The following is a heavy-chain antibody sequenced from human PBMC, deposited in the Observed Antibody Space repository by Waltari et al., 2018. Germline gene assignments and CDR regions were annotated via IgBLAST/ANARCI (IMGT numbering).Heavy chain of an antibody. CDR3: ARTRGYDFWSGYPFDY. CDR2: IYYSGST. V-gene: IGHV4-59*01. CDR1: GGSISSYY. Sequence: QVQLQESGPGLVKPSETLSLTCTVSGGSISSYYWSWIRQPPGKGLEWIGYIYYSGSTNYNPSLKSRVTRAVDTSKNQFSLKLSSVTAADTAVYYCARTRGYDFWSGYPFDYWGQGTLVTVSS. D-gene: IGHD3-3*01. J-gene: IGHJ4*02.